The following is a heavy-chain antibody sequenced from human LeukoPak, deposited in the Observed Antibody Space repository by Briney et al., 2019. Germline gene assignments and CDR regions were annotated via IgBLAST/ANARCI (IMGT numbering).Heavy chain of an antibody. V-gene: IGHV3-30*18. J-gene: IGHJ3*02. CDR3: AKEGVIAAAGRHAFDI. Sequence: GRSLRLSCAASGFTFSSYGMHWVRQAPGKGLEWVAVISYDGSNKYYADSVKGRFTISRDNSKNTLYLQMNSLRAEDTAVYYCAKEGVIAAAGRHAFDIWGQGTMVTVSS. D-gene: IGHD6-13*01. CDR1: GFTFSSYG. CDR2: ISYDGSNK.